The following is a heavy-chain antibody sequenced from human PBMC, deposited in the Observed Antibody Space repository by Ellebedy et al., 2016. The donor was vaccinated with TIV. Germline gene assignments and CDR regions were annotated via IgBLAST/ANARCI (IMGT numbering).Heavy chain of an antibody. D-gene: IGHD6-13*01. CDR1: GFTFNNYA. J-gene: IGHJ5*01. CDR2: ISGSGDNT. CDR3: ARADFGAAAGTGSRALDS. V-gene: IGHV3-23*01. Sequence: GESLKISXAASGFTFNNYAMTWVRQAPGKGLEWVSAISGSGDNTFHADSVKGRFTISRDNSKNTLYLQMDSLRAEDAAVYYCARADFGAAAGTGSRALDSWGQGTLVTVSS.